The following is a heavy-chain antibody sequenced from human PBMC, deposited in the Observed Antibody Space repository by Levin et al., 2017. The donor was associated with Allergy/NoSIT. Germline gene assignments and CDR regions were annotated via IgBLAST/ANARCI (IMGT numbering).Heavy chain of an antibody. Sequence: KLSGPTLVKPTQTLTLTCTFSGFSLSTSGVGVGWIRQPPGKALEWLALIYWDDDKRYSPSLKSRLTITKETSKNQVVLTMTYMDPVDTATYYCAHLYYYDSTGNPPWGNWFDPWGQGTLVTVSS. J-gene: IGHJ5*02. D-gene: IGHD3-22*01. V-gene: IGHV2-5*02. CDR1: GFSLSTSGVG. CDR3: AHLYYYDSTGNPPWGNWFDP. CDR2: IYWDDDK.